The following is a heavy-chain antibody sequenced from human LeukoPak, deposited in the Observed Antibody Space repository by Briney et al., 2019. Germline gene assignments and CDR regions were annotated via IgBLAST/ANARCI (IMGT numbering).Heavy chain of an antibody. J-gene: IGHJ4*02. CDR3: AKGDSYGSGSSLDY. Sequence: GGSLRLSCAASGFTFSSYGMSWVRQAPGKGLEWVSAISGSGGSTYYADSVKGRFTISRDNSKNSLYLQMNSLRTEDTALYYCAKGDSYGSGSSLDYWGQGTLVTVSS. CDR2: ISGSGGST. D-gene: IGHD3-10*01. V-gene: IGHV3-23*01. CDR1: GFTFSSYG.